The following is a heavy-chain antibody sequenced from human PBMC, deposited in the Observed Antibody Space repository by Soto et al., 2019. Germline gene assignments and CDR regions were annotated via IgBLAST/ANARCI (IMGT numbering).Heavy chain of an antibody. CDR1: GLRCSKAL. CDR2: IKSKGDGGTT. CDR3: TNSADYNYGMDV. Sequence: GSLRLSGAAYGLRCSKALVSWVRQAPGKGLEWVGRIKSKGDGGTTGYVAPVKGRFTISRDDSKNTVYLQMNSLKTEDTAVYYCTNSADYNYGMDVWGQGTAVTVSS. V-gene: IGHV3-15*01. D-gene: IGHD3-10*01. J-gene: IGHJ6*02.